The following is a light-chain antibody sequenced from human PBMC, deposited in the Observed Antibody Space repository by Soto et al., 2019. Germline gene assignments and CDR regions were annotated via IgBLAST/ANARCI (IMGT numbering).Light chain of an antibody. V-gene: IGKV3-20*01. J-gene: IGKJ5*01. CDR1: QSVAGSY. Sequence: EIVLTHSPATLSVSPGERATLSCRSSQSVAGSYLAWYQQKPGQAPRLLIYGASSRATGFPDRFSGSGSGTDFTLTISGLEPEDSAVYYCQQYGSSSEITFGQGT. CDR3: QQYGSSSEIT. CDR2: GAS.